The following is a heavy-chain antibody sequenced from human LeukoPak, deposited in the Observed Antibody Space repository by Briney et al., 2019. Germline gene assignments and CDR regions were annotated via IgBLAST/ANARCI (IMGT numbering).Heavy chain of an antibody. CDR2: IYYSGST. J-gene: IGHJ5*02. CDR1: GGSISSYY. CDR3: ARDVKQLAGPANWFDP. Sequence: SETLFLTCTVSGGSISSYYWSWIRQPPGKGLEWIGYIYYSGSTNYNPSLKSRVTISVDTSKNQFSLKLSSVTAADTAVYYCARDVKQLAGPANWFDPWGQGTLVTVSS. V-gene: IGHV4-59*12. D-gene: IGHD6-13*01.